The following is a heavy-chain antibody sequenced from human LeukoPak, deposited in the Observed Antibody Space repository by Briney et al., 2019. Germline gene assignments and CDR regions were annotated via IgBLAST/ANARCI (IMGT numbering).Heavy chain of an antibody. Sequence: GGSLRLSCAASGFTFSSYDIHWVRQATGKGLEWVSAIGTAGDPYYPGSVKGRFTISRENAKNSLYLQMNSLRAEDTAVYYCAKYPYSSGPLQYFDYWGQGTLVTVSS. D-gene: IGHD6-19*01. CDR2: IGTAGDP. V-gene: IGHV3-13*05. CDR1: GFTFSSYD. J-gene: IGHJ4*02. CDR3: AKYPYSSGPLQYFDY.